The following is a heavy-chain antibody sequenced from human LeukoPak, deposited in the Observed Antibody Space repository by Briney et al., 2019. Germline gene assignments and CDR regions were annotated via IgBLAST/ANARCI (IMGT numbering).Heavy chain of an antibody. CDR1: GFSFSTYW. D-gene: IGHD4-11*01. Sequence: GGSLRLSCAASGFSFSTYWMSWVRQAPGKGLEWVANIKQDGSEKYYVDSVKGRFTISRDNAKNSLYLQMNSLRAEDTAVYYCARDSTTSPYDYWGQGTLVTVSS. V-gene: IGHV3-7*01. CDR2: IKQDGSEK. CDR3: ARDSTTSPYDY. J-gene: IGHJ4*02.